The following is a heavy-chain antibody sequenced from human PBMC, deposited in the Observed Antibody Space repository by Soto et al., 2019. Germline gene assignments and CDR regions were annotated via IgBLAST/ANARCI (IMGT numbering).Heavy chain of an antibody. V-gene: IGHV3-23*01. CDR2: ISGSGGST. Sequence: PGGSLRLSCAASGFTFSSYAMGWVRQAPGKXLEWVSAISGSGGSTYYADSVKGRFTISRDNSKNTLYLQMNSLRAEDTAVYYCAKVDCSSTSCYVLHYGMDVWGQGTTVTVSS. D-gene: IGHD2-2*01. J-gene: IGHJ6*02. CDR3: AKVDCSSTSCYVLHYGMDV. CDR1: GFTFSSYA.